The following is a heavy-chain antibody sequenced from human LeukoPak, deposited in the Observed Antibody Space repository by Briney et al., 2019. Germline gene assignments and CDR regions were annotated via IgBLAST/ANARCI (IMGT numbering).Heavy chain of an antibody. Sequence: SGGSLRLSCAGIITDYGMSWVRHVPGKGLEWVAGINWAGSNTHYAENVRGRFTISRDFAENSLYLQMNSLRDEDTAFYYCVKDVSSNWYSFDQWGQGILVTVSS. CDR1: ITDYG. CDR2: INWAGSNT. D-gene: IGHD6-13*01. CDR3: VKDVSSNWYSFDQ. V-gene: IGHV3-20*04. J-gene: IGHJ4*02.